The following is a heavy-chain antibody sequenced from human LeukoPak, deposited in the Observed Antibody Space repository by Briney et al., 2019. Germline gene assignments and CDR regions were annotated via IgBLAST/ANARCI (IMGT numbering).Heavy chain of an antibody. CDR2: ISGSGGST. CDR1: GFTFSSYA. D-gene: IGHD6-6*01. J-gene: IGHJ4*02. Sequence: GGSLRLSCAASGFTFSSYAMSWVRQAPGKGLEWVSAISGSGGSTYYADSVKGRITISRDNSKNTLYLQMNSLRAEDTAVYYCAKDLDGHWDSSSSFRLVGLVDYWGQGTLVTVSS. V-gene: IGHV3-23*01. CDR3: AKDLDGHWDSSSSFRLVGLVDY.